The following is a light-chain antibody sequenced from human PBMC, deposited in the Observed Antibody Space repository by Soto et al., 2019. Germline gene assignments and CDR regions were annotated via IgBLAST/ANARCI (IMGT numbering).Light chain of an antibody. CDR1: QSISSN. Sequence: TKLSQSPSSLSAAVVDRMPITIQASQSISSNLNWYQQKPGKAPKLLIYNASTRKSGVPSRFSGSGSGTEFTLTISSLQPDDFAAYYCQHYYSYSGAFGQGTKVDIK. CDR2: NAS. CDR3: QHYYSYSGA. J-gene: IGKJ1*01. V-gene: IGKV1-5*03.